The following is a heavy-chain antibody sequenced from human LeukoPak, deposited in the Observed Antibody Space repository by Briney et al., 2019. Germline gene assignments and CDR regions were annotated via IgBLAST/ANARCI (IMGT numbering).Heavy chain of an antibody. V-gene: IGHV4-4*07. CDR1: GGSISSYY. CDR2: IYTSGST. D-gene: IGHD3-22*01. Sequence: SETLSLTCTVFGGSISSYYWSWIRQPAGKGLEWIGRIYTSGSTNYNPSLKSRVTMSVDTSKNQFSLKLSSVTAADTAVYYCARDIVHTYYYDSSGYSSDYWGQGTLVTVSS. CDR3: ARDIVHTYYYDSSGYSSDY. J-gene: IGHJ4*02.